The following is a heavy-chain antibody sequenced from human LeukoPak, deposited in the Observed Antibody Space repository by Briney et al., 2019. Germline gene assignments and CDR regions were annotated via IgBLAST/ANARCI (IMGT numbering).Heavy chain of an antibody. D-gene: IGHD3-22*01. Sequence: GGSLRLSCAASGFTFSSYAMSWVRQAPGKGLEWVSAISGSGGSTYYADSVKGRFTISRDNSKNTLYLQMNSLRADDTAVYYCAKGVRQTFYYDSSGCEFDYWGQGTLVTVSS. CDR3: AKGVRQTFYYDSSGCEFDY. J-gene: IGHJ4*02. CDR2: ISGSGGST. V-gene: IGHV3-23*01. CDR1: GFTFSSYA.